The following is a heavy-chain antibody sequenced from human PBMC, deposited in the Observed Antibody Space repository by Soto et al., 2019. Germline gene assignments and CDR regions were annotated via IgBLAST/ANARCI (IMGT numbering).Heavy chain of an antibody. J-gene: IGHJ6*02. V-gene: IGHV1-18*01. CDR3: ARSQGSSTSLEIYYYYYGMDV. CDR1: GYTFTSYG. CDR2: ISAYNGNT. D-gene: IGHD2-2*01. Sequence: ASVKVSCKASGYTFTSYGISWVRQAPGQGLEWMGWISAYNGNTNYAQKFQGRVTITADESTSTAYMELSSLRSEDTAVYYCARSQGSSTSLEIYYYYYGMDVWGQGTTVTVSS.